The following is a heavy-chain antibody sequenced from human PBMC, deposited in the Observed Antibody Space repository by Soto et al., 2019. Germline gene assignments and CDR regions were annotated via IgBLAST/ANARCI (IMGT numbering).Heavy chain of an antibody. V-gene: IGHV1-46*01. CDR3: ARLVGEAARFTGKNYFDY. CDR1: GYTFTSYY. J-gene: IGHJ4*02. Sequence: QVQLVQSGAEVKKPGASVKVSCKASGYTFTSYYMHWVRQAPGQGLEWMGIINPSGGSTSYAQKFQGRVTMTRDTSTSTVYMELSSLRSEDTAVYYCARLVGEAARFTGKNYFDYWGQGTLVTVSS. CDR2: INPSGGST. D-gene: IGHD6-6*01.